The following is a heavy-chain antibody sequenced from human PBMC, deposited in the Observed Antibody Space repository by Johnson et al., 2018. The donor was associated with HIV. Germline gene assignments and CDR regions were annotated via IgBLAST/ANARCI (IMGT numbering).Heavy chain of an antibody. D-gene: IGHD3-9*01. J-gene: IGHJ3*02. CDR2: ISFDGNLK. Sequence: QMMLVESGGGVVQPGKSLTLSCVGSGLSFSNFGIHWVRQAPGKGPAWVAVISFDGNLKKYADSVKGRFTISRDNSKNTLYLQMNSLRAEDTAVYYCARATLYYDILTGYQPDAFDIWGQGTMVTVSS. CDR1: GLSFSNFG. V-gene: IGHV3-33*08. CDR3: ARATLYYDILTGYQPDAFDI.